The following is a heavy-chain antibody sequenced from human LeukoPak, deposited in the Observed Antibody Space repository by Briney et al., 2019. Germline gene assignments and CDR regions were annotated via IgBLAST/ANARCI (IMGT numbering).Heavy chain of an antibody. V-gene: IGHV4-59*01. CDR2: IYYSGST. CDR3: ARDYYDSSGYYHXWYFDL. J-gene: IGHJ2*01. Sequence: PSETLSLTCTVSGGSISSYYWSWIRQPPGKGLEWIGYIYYSGSTNYNPSLKSRVTISVDTSKNQFSLKLSSVTAADTAVYYCARDYYDSSGYYHXWYFDLWGRGTLVTVSS. D-gene: IGHD3-22*01. CDR1: GGSISSYY.